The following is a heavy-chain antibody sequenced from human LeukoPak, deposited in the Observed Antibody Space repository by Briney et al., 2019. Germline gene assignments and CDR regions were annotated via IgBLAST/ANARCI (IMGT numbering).Heavy chain of an antibody. D-gene: IGHD3-22*01. CDR2: INHSGST. J-gene: IGHJ6*02. Sequence: KPSETLSLTCAAYGGFFSSYSWRWVRQPPGKGLEWIGEINHSGSTNYNPSLKSRVTISVDTSKNQFSLKLSSVTAADAAGYYCARGHYYDSSDYPFYYYYYGIDVWGQGTTVTVSS. V-gene: IGHV4-34*01. CDR3: ARGHYYDSSDYPFYYYYYGIDV. CDR1: GGFFSSYS.